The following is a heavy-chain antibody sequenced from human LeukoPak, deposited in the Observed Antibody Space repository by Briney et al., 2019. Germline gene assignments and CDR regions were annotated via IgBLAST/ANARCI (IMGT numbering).Heavy chain of an antibody. Sequence: AGGSLRLSCAASGFTFYSNYMICVPQAPGKGRVGGPVIYSGGRTYYSDFVEGRITISRDNSKNTLYLQINKPRAQDTAVYYCVRDLVGITCRWGQGALASVSS. CDR3: VRDLVGITCR. CDR2: IYSGGRT. D-gene: IGHD5/OR15-5a*01. V-gene: IGHV3-53*01. J-gene: IGHJ4*02. CDR1: GFTFYSNY.